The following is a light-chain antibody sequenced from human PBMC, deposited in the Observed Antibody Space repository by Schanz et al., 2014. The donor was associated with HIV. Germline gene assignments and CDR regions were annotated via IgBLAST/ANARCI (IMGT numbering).Light chain of an antibody. CDR2: GAS. CDR1: ESVSSSL. V-gene: IGKV3-20*01. J-gene: IGKJ3*01. CDR3: QQYGSS. Sequence: EIVLTQSPGTLSLSPGERATLSCRASESVSSSLLAWYQQTPGQAPRLLIYGASNRATGVPDRFSGSGSGTDFILTISRVEPEDFAVYYCQQYGSSFGPGTKVDIK.